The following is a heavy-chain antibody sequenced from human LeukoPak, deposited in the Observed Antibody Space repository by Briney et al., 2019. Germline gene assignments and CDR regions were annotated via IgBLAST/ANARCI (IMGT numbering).Heavy chain of an antibody. Sequence: PGGSLRLSCAASGFTFSSYAMSWVRQAPGKGLEWVSAISGSGGSTYYADSVKGRFTIFRDNSKNTLYLQMSSLTAEDTAVYYCAKAGDTMIVVVTHFDYWGQGTLVTVSS. V-gene: IGHV3-23*01. CDR2: ISGSGGST. CDR3: AKAGDTMIVVVTHFDY. D-gene: IGHD3-22*01. CDR1: GFTFSSYA. J-gene: IGHJ4*02.